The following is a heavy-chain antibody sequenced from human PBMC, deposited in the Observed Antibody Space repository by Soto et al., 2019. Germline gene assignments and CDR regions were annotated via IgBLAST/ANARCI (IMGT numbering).Heavy chain of an antibody. J-gene: IGHJ4*02. D-gene: IGHD6-13*01. CDR3: ARAAAAGHPFDY. Sequence: ASVKVSCKASRYTFTGYYMHWVRQAPGQGLEWMGWINPNSGGTNYAQKFQGWVTMTRDTSISTAYMELSRLRSDDTAVYYCARAAAAGHPFDYWGQGTLVTVSS. CDR2: INPNSGGT. CDR1: RYTFTGYY. V-gene: IGHV1-2*04.